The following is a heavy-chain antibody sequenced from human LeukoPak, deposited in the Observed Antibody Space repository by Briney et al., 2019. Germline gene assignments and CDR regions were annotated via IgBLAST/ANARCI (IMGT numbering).Heavy chain of an antibody. D-gene: IGHD4-17*01. Sequence: PSETLSLTCTVSGGSISSGGYYWSWIRQHPGKGLEWIGYIYYSGSTYYNPSLKSRVTISVDTSKNQFPLKLSSVTAADTAVYYCAREETTVSRYFDLWGRGTLVTVSS. CDR1: GGSISSGGYY. J-gene: IGHJ2*01. CDR3: AREETTVSRYFDL. CDR2: IYYSGST. V-gene: IGHV4-31*03.